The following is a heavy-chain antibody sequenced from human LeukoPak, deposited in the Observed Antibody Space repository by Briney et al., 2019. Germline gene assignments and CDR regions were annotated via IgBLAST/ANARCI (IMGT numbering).Heavy chain of an antibody. V-gene: IGHV3-30-3*01. Sequence: GGSLRLSCAASGFTFNTYSMHWVRQAPGKGLEWVAVLLFDGDEKHYADSVKGRFTISRDNSKNTLYLQMNSLRAEDTAVYYCAKESPHYDFWSGDTLYYFDYWGQGTLVTVSS. CDR3: AKESPHYDFWSGDTLYYFDY. CDR2: LLFDGDEK. CDR1: GFTFNTYS. J-gene: IGHJ4*02. D-gene: IGHD3-3*01.